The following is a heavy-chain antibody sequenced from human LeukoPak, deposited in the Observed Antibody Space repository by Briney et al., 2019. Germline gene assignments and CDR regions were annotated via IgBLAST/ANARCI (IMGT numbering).Heavy chain of an antibody. CDR3: AREAGDGYNTGPIDY. CDR1: GYTFTGYY. J-gene: IGHJ4*02. Sequence: ASVKVSCKASGYTFTGYYMHWVRQAPGQGLEWMGWINPNSGGTNYAQKFQGRVTMTRDTSISTAYMELSRLRSDDTAMYYCAREAGDGYNTGPIDYWGQGTLVTVSS. D-gene: IGHD5-24*01. V-gene: IGHV1-2*02. CDR2: INPNSGGT.